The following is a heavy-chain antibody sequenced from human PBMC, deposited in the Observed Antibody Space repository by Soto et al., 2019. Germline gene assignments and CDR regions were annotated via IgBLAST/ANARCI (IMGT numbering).Heavy chain of an antibody. V-gene: IGHV4-4*07. CDR2: IYGSGTT. Sequence: PSETLSLTCTVSGGSLSNYFWSWIRQPADKGLEWIGRIYGSGTTIYNPSLRGRVTISLDTSKNQFSLKLTSVTAADTAVYYCAKDIPGGIPPPWGHGTLVTVSS. J-gene: IGHJ5*02. CDR3: AKDIPGGIPPP. D-gene: IGHD2-8*02. CDR1: GGSLSNYF.